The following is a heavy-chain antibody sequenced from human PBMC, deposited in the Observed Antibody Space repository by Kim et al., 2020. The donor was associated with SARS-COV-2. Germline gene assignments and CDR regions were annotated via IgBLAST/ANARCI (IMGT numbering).Heavy chain of an antibody. CDR1: GGSISSGGYY. CDR2: IYYSGST. V-gene: IGHV4-31*03. D-gene: IGHD3-10*01. CDR3: ARVQWFGDLLDYYYGMDV. Sequence: SETLSLTCTVSGGSISSGGYYWSWIRQHPGKGLEWIGYIYYSGSTYYNPSLKSRVTISVDTSKNQFSLKLSSVTAADTAVYYCARVQWFGDLLDYYYGMDVWGQGTTVTVSS. J-gene: IGHJ6*02.